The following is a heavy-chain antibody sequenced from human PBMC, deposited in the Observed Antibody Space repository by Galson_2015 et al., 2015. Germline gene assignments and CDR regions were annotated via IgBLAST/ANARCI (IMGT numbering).Heavy chain of an antibody. V-gene: IGHV3-9*01. CDR2: IGWNSVGI. Sequence: SLRLSCAASGFTFDDYAMHWVRRAPGKGLEWVSGIGWNSVGIGYADSVKGRFTISRDNAKSSLYLQMNSLRPDDTALYYCAKDMGFTTTITTDRLAFDFWGRGTMVTVSS. D-gene: IGHD4-11*01. CDR1: GFTFDDYA. CDR3: AKDMGFTTTITTDRLAFDF. J-gene: IGHJ3*01.